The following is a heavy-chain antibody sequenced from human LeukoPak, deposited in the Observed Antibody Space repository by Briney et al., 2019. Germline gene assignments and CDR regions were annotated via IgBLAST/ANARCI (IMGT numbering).Heavy chain of an antibody. CDR2: INHSGST. D-gene: IGHD2-15*01. J-gene: IGHJ5*02. CDR1: GGSFSGYY. CDR3: ARARFVVVVAYWFDP. Sequence: PSETLSLTCAVYGGSFSGYYWSWIRQPPGKGLEWIGEINHSGSTNYNPSLKSRVTISVDTSKNQFSLKLSSVTAADTAVYYCARARFVVVVAYWFDPWGQGTLVTVSS. V-gene: IGHV4-34*01.